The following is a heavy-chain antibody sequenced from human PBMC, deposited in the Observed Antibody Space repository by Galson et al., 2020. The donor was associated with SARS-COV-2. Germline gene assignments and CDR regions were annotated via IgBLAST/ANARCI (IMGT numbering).Heavy chain of an antibody. CDR1: VGSFSGYQ. D-gene: IGHD6-19*01. V-gene: IGHV4-34*01. CDR2: INDSGST. CDR3: ARDSRVSSGWPHDAFDI. Sequence: SETLYLTCAVYVGSFSGYQWSWIRQPPGKGLEWIGEINDSGSTNYNPSLKSRVTISVDTSKNQFSLKLTSLTAADTAVYYCARDSRVSSGWPHDAFDIWGQGTMVTVSS. J-gene: IGHJ3*02.